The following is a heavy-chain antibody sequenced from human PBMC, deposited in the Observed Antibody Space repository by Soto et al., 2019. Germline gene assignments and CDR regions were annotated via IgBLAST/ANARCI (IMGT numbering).Heavy chain of an antibody. V-gene: IGHV1-69*13. CDR2: IIPIFGTA. D-gene: IGHD1-20*01. J-gene: IGHJ4*02. Sequence: AASVKVSCKASGGTFSSYAISWVRQAPGQGLEWMGGIIPIFGTANYAQKFQGRVTITADESTSTAYMELSSLRSEDTAVYYCARARVTGTYFDYWGQGTLVTVSS. CDR1: GGTFSSYA. CDR3: ARARVTGTYFDY.